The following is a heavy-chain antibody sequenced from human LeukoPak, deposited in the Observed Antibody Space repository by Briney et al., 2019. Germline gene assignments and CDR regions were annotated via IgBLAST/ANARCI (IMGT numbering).Heavy chain of an antibody. D-gene: IGHD6-13*01. V-gene: IGHV3-9*01. CDR2: ISWNSGSI. Sequence: GGSLRLSCAASGFTFDDYAMHWVRHAPGKGLEWVSGISWNSGSIGYADSVKGRFTISRDNAKNSLYLQMNSLRAEDTALYYCAKDRDHARNTNVISIAAAVGYWGQGTLVTVYS. J-gene: IGHJ4*02. CDR3: AKDRDHARNTNVISIAAAVGY. CDR1: GFTFDDYA.